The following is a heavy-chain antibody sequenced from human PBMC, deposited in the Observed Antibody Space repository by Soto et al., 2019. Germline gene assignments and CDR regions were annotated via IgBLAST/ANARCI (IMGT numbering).Heavy chain of an antibody. CDR3: AKDRGLVLSFYFDY. D-gene: IGHD6-13*01. CDR2: ISWNSGSI. CDR1: GFTFDDYD. V-gene: IGHV3-9*01. Sequence: EVQLVESGGGLVQPGRSLRLSCAASGFTFDDYDMHWVRQAPGKGLEWVSGISWNSGSIVYADSVKGRFTISRDNAKNSLYLQMNSLRAEDTALYYCAKDRGLVLSFYFDYWGKGTLVTVSS. J-gene: IGHJ4*02.